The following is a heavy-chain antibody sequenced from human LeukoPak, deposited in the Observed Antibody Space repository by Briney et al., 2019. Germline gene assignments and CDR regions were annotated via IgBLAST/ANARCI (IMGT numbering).Heavy chain of an antibody. Sequence: GGSLRLSCAASGFTFSGSAIHWVRQASGKGLEWVGRIRDKANSYATAYIASVKGRFTISRDDSKNTAYLQVSSLKTEDTAVYYCTRWDCTTTGCYPFDYWGQGTLVTVSS. CDR1: GFTFSGSA. V-gene: IGHV3-73*01. D-gene: IGHD2-2*01. CDR3: TRWDCTTTGCYPFDY. J-gene: IGHJ4*02. CDR2: IRDKANSYAT.